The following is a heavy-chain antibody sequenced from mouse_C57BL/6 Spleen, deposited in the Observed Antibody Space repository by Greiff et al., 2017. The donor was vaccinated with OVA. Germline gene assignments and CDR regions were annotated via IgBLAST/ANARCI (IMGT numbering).Heavy chain of an antibody. J-gene: IGHJ1*03. CDR1: GYTFTDYE. CDR3: TNYGSSYWYFDV. V-gene: IGHV1-15*01. Sequence: QVQLQQSGAELVRPGASVTLSCKASGYTFTDYEMHWVKQTPVHGLEWIGAIDPETGGTAYNQKFKGKAILTADKSSSTAYMELRSLTSADSAVYYCTNYGSSYWYFDVWGTGTTVTVSS. D-gene: IGHD1-1*01. CDR2: IDPETGGT.